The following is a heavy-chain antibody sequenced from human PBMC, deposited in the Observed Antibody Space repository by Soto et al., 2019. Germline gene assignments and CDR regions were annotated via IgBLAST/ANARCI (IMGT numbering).Heavy chain of an antibody. CDR1: GYTFSSYG. V-gene: IGHV1-18*01. CDR3: ARFGFLTAFDP. J-gene: IGHJ5*02. Sequence: QVQLVQSGAEVKKPGASVKVSCKASGYTFSSYGISWVRQAPGQGLECIGWISGYTGDTIYAQKFQGRVTMTADTSTSTAYMELRSLRSDDTAVYYCARFGFLTAFDPWGQGTLVTVSS. D-gene: IGHD2-21*01. CDR2: ISGYTGDT.